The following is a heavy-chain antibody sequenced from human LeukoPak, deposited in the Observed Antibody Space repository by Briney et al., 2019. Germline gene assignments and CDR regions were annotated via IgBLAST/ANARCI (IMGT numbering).Heavy chain of an antibody. CDR3: ARVQLENCGMPSCYVFDS. D-gene: IGHD2-2*01. CDR1: EFTFARYS. V-gene: IGHV3-30*03. Sequence: GVSLRLSCAASEFTFARYSMNWVRQGPGKGLEWVAVISFDGDDKHYADSVKGRFTISRDTPPNTLSLKMNSLTSKDTAVYYCARVQLENCGMPSCYVFDSWGQGTLVIVSS. CDR2: ISFDGDDK. J-gene: IGHJ4*02.